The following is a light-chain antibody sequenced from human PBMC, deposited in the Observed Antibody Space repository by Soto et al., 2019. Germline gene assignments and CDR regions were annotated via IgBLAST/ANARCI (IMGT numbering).Light chain of an antibody. CDR2: GAS. CDR1: QSVSSN. V-gene: IGKV3-15*01. J-gene: IGKJ1*01. Sequence: EIAMTQSPATLSVSPGERATLSCRASQSVSSNLAWYQQKPGQAPRLLIYGASTRATGIPARFSGSGSGTEFTLTMSSLQSEDFAVYFCQQYNKWPRTFGQGTKVDI. CDR3: QQYNKWPRT.